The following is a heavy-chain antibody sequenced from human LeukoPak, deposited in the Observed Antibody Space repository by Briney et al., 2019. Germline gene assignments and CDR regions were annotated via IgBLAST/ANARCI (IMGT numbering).Heavy chain of an antibody. CDR3: AATYSSSCHGGAFDY. J-gene: IGHJ4*02. V-gene: IGHV1-69*05. CDR1: GGTFSSYA. D-gene: IGHD6-13*01. Sequence: ASVKVSCKASGGTFSSYAISWVRQAPGQGLEWMGGIIPIFGTANYAQKFQGRVTITTDESTSTAYMELSSLRSEDTAVYYCAATYSSSCHGGAFDYWGQGTLVTVSS. CDR2: IIPIFGTA.